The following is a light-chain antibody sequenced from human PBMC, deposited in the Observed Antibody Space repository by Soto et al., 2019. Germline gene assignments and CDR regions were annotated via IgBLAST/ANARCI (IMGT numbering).Light chain of an antibody. CDR2: SSS. Sequence: DIQMTQSPSFVSASVGDRVTIACRASQGISTWVVWYQQKPGAAPKLLIHSSSNLQSGVPSRFSGSGSGTDFNLTISSLQPDDFATYYCQQYKSYRAFGQGTKVDIK. CDR1: QGISTW. V-gene: IGKV1-12*01. J-gene: IGKJ1*01. CDR3: QQYKSYRA.